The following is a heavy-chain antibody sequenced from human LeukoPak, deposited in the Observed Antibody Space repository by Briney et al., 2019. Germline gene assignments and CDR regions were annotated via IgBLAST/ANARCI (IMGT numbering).Heavy chain of an antibody. CDR1: GGSISSYY. J-gene: IGHJ3*02. D-gene: IGHD1-26*01. Sequence: PSETLSLTCTVSGGSISSYYWSWIRQPPGKGLEWIGYIYYSGSTNYNPSLKSRVTISVDTSKNQFSLKLSSVTAADTAVYYCARSEYSGSYYDAFDIWGQGTMVTVSS. V-gene: IGHV4-59*01. CDR2: IYYSGST. CDR3: ARSEYSGSYYDAFDI.